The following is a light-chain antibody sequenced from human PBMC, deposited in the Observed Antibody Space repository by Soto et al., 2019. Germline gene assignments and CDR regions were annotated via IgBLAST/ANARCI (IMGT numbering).Light chain of an antibody. CDR3: SSYTTGSTHVV. V-gene: IGLV2-14*01. CDR2: EVS. J-gene: IGLJ2*01. Sequence: QSALTQPASVSGSPGQSITISCTGTSSDVGAYNYVSWFQQHPGKVPKLMIYEVSYRPSGVSNRFSGSKSGNTASLTISGLQAEDEADYYCSSYTTGSTHVVFGGGTKLTVL. CDR1: SSDVGAYNY.